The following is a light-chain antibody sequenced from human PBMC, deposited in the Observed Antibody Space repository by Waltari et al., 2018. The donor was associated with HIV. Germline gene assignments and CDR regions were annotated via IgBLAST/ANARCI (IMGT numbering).Light chain of an antibody. V-gene: IGLV1-40*01. Sequence: QSVLTQPPSVSGAPGQRVTISCTGSSSNIGAGYDVHWYQQLPGTAPELHIYGNNNRPSGVPDRFSGSKSGTSASLAITGLQAEDEADYYCQSYDSSLSGSVFGGGTKLTVL. J-gene: IGLJ2*01. CDR1: SSNIGAGYD. CDR3: QSYDSSLSGSV. CDR2: GNN.